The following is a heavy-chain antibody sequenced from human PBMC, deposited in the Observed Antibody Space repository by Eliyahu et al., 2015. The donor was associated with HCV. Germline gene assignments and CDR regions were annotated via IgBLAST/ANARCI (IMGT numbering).Heavy chain of an antibody. D-gene: IGHD5-18*01. CDR3: AKGLVGYSYGGGYYYYYGMDV. J-gene: IGHJ6*02. V-gene: IGHV3-9*01. CDR2: ISWNTDSV. Sequence: EVQLVESGGDLVQPGRSLRLSCAASGFXFDDYAMHWVRQAPGKGLEWVSGISWNTDSVAYADSVKGRFTISRDNAKNSLYLQMSSLRAEDTALYYCAKGLVGYSYGGGYYYYYGMDVWGQGTTVTVSS. CDR1: GFXFDDYA.